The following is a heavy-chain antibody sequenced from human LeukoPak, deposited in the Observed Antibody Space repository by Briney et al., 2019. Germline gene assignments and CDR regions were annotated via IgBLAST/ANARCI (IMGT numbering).Heavy chain of an antibody. CDR3: AIGHRGNDAFDI. CDR1: GFIFSSYW. D-gene: IGHD3-10*01. CDR2: IKQGGSEK. Sequence: TGGSLRLSCAASGFIFSSYWMSWVRQASGKGLEWVANIKQGGSEKYYVDSVKGRFTISRDNAKNSLYLQMNSLRAEDTAVYYCAIGHRGNDAFDIWGQGTMVTVSS. V-gene: IGHV3-7*02. J-gene: IGHJ3*02.